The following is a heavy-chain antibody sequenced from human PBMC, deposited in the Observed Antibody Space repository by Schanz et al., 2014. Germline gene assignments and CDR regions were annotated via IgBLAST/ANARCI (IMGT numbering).Heavy chain of an antibody. Sequence: QVQLQESGPGLMKPSETLSLTCIVSGGSMTTYYWSWIRQPPGKGLEWIGYISYSGSTNYNPSLRSRVTISLDRSRNQFSLNLRTVTAADTAIYYCARRIAARSGVGYDYHYGMDVWGQGTTVIVSS. CDR1: GGSMTTYY. CDR2: ISYSGST. D-gene: IGHD6-6*01. J-gene: IGHJ6*02. CDR3: ARRIAARSGVGYDYHYGMDV. V-gene: IGHV4-59*01.